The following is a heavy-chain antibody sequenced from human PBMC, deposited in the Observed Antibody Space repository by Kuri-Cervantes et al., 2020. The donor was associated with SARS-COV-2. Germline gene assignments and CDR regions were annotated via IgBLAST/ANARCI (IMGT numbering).Heavy chain of an antibody. CDR3: AKSRTGVGDSTDY. CDR2: ISGSGSST. V-gene: IGHV3-23*01. D-gene: IGHD1-26*01. J-gene: IGHJ4*02. CDR1: GFTFSSYA. Sequence: GESLKISCAASGFTFSSYAMSWVRQAPGKGLEWVSSISGSGSSTYYTDSVKGRFTISRDNSKSTQYLQMDSLRAEDTAVYYCAKSRTGVGDSTDYWGPGTLVTVSS.